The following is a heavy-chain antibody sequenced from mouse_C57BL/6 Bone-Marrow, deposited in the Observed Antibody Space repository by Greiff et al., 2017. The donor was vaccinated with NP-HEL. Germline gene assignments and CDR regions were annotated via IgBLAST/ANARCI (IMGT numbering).Heavy chain of an antibody. V-gene: IGHV1-52*01. CDR3: ARRGDGNLFAY. D-gene: IGHD2-1*01. Sequence: QVQLQQPGAELVRPGSSVKLSCKASGYTFTSYWMHWVKQRPIQGLEWIGNIDPSDSETHYNQKFKDKATLTVDKSSSTAYMQLSSLTSEDSAVYYCARRGDGNLFAYWGQGTLVTGSA. J-gene: IGHJ3*01. CDR2: IDPSDSET. CDR1: GYTFTSYW.